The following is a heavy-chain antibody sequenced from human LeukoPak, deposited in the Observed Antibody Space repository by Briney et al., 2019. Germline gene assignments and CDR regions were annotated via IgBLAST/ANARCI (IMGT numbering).Heavy chain of an antibody. CDR2: MSGSGDTT. V-gene: IGHV3-23*01. J-gene: IGHJ4*02. Sequence: GGSLRLSCAASAFAFNTYAMTWVRQAPGKGLEWVSSMSGSGDTTKYADSVKGRFTISRDNTKNTLYLQLNSLRADDTAVYYCAKKGAGTLDYWGQGTLVTVSS. CDR1: AFAFNTYA. D-gene: IGHD6-19*01. CDR3: AKKGAGTLDY.